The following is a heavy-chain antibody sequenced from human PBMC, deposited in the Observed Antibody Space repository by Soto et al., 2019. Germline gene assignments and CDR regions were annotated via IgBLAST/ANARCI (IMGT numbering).Heavy chain of an antibody. CDR1: GYTFTHHY. Sequence: ASVKVSCKASGYTFTHHYIHWVRQAPGQGLDWVGVINPSGGRTNYAQKFQGRVTITADKSTSTAYMELSSLRSEDTAVYYCARRYCSSTSCYLGDYYYYGMDVWGQGTTVTVSS. CDR3: ARRYCSSTSCYLGDYYYYGMDV. D-gene: IGHD2-2*01. V-gene: IGHV1-46*01. CDR2: INPSGGRT. J-gene: IGHJ6*02.